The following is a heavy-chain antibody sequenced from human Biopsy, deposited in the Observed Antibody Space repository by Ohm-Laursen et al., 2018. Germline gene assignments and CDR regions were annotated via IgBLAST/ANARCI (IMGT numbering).Heavy chain of an antibody. CDR2: ISGYNGNT. J-gene: IGHJ4*02. CDR3: ARVTLPLYLDY. D-gene: IGHD5/OR15-5a*01. V-gene: IGHV1-18*01. Sequence: GASVKVSCKASGYSFTSYGISWVRQAPGEGLEWMGRISGYNGNTNYAQKFQGRVTMTADTSTSTVYMEVRGLRSDDTAAYYCARVTLPLYLDYWGQGTRVSVSS. CDR1: GYSFTSYG.